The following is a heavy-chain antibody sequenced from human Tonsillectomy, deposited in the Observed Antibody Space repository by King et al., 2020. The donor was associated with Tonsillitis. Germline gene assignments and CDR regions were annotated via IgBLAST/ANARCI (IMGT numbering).Heavy chain of an antibody. Sequence: VQLVESGGGLVQPGGSLRLSCAASGFTFSTYWMTWVRQAPGKGLEWVANIKQDGSEKYYVDSVKGRFTISRDNAKNSLYLQMNSLGAEDTAVYYCASYYDSSGSSGFDYWGQGTLVTVSS. CDR3: ASYYDSSGSSGFDY. CDR1: GFTFSTYW. CDR2: IKQDGSEK. V-gene: IGHV3-7*01. D-gene: IGHD3-22*01. J-gene: IGHJ4*02.